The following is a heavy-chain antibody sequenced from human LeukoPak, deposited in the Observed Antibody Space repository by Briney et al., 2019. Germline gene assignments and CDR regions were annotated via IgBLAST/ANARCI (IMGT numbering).Heavy chain of an antibody. V-gene: IGHV4-31*03. J-gene: IGHJ4*02. Sequence: PSQTLSLTCTVSGGSISSGGYYWSWIRQHPGKGLEWIGNIYYSGSTYYNPSLKSRVIISVDTSKNQFSLKVSSVTAADTAVYYCARDTTLDYWGQGTLVTVSS. CDR3: ARDTTLDY. CDR2: IYYSGST. CDR1: GGSISSGGYY. D-gene: IGHD1-1*01.